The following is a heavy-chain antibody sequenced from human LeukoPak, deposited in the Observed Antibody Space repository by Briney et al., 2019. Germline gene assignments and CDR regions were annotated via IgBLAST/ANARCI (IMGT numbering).Heavy chain of an antibody. CDR1: GFTFSSYG. D-gene: IGHD1-14*01. J-gene: IGHJ6*02. CDR3: ARDLHPRRRYYGMDV. Sequence: PGRSLRLSCAASGFTFSSYGMHWVRQAPGKGLEWVAVIWYDGSNKYYADSVKGRFTISRDNSKNTLYLQMNSLRAGDTAVYYCARDLHPRRRYYGMDVWGQGTTVTVSS. CDR2: IWYDGSNK. V-gene: IGHV3-33*01.